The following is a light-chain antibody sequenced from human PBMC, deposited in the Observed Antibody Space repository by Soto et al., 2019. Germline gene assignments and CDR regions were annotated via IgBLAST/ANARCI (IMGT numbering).Light chain of an antibody. CDR3: QSYDSSLSGYV. V-gene: IGLV2-14*03. Sequence: QSVLAQPASVSASPGQSITISCTGTSSNVGTYNSVSWYQQHPGKAPKLLIYDVSNRPSGVSNRFSGSKSGTSASLAITGLQAEDEADYYCQSYDSSLSGYVFGTGTQLTVL. CDR1: SSNVGTYNS. CDR2: DVS. J-gene: IGLJ1*01.